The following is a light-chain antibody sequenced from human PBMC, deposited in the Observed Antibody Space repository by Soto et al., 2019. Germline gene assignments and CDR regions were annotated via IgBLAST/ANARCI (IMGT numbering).Light chain of an antibody. J-gene: IGKJ3*01. CDR2: GAS. Sequence: ERVMTQSPATLSVSPGERATLSCRASQSVSSNVAWYQQKPGQAPRLLIYGASTRATGIPARFSGRGSGTEFTLTIRSLQSEDFAVYFCQQYHDWPSFTFGPGTKVDIK. CDR1: QSVSSN. CDR3: QQYHDWPSFT. V-gene: IGKV3-15*01.